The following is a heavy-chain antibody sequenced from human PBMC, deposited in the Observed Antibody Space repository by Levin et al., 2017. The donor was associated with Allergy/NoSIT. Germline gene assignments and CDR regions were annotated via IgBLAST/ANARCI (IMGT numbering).Heavy chain of an antibody. CDR3: TRWGGAYNVFDT. Sequence: SETLSLTCEVSGYSISSGYYWGWIRQPPGRGLQWIATIYHSGSSFYSGSLKSRVTISVDTSKNQFSLKLSSVTAADTAMYYCTRWGGAYNVFDTWGQGAMVTVSS. D-gene: IGHD3-16*01. V-gene: IGHV4-38-2*01. CDR2: IYHSGSS. J-gene: IGHJ3*02. CDR1: GYSISSGYY.